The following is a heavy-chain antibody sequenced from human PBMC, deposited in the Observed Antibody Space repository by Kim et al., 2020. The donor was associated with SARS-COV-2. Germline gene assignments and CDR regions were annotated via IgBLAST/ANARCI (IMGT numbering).Heavy chain of an antibody. D-gene: IGHD3-10*01. CDR3: ARWAAFYYGSGSYYKPLYYYYGMDV. CDR2: IYSGGST. J-gene: IGHJ6*02. V-gene: IGHV3-53*01. Sequence: GGSLRLSCAASGFTVSSNYMSWVRQAPGKGLEWVSVIYSGGSTYYADSVKGRFTISRDNSKNTLYLQMNSLRAEDTAVYYCARWAAFYYGSGSYYKPLYYYYGMDVWGQGTTVTVSS. CDR1: GFTVSSNY.